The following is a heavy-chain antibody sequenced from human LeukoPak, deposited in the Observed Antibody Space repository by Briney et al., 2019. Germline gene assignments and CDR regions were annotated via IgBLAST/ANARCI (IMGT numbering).Heavy chain of an antibody. CDR3: ARVQPDYDSSGYPDY. D-gene: IGHD3-22*01. V-gene: IGHV4-34*01. Sequence: PSETLSLTCAVYGGSFSGYYWSWIRQPPGKGLEWIGEINHSGSTNYNPSLKSRVTISVDTSKNQFSLKLSSVTAADTAVYYCARVQPDYDSSGYPDYWGQGTLVTVSS. J-gene: IGHJ4*02. CDR1: GGSFSGYY. CDR2: INHSGST.